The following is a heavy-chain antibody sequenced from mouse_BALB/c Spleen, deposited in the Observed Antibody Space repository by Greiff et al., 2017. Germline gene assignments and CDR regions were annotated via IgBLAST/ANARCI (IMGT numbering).Heavy chain of an antibody. CDR1: GFTFTDYY. Sequence: EVNLVESGGGLVQPGGSLRLSCATSGFTFTDYYMSWVRQPPGKALEWLGFIRNKANGYTTEYSASVKGRFTISRDNSQSILYLQMNTLRAEDSATYYCARRYGYYFDYWGQGTTLTVSS. J-gene: IGHJ2*01. CDR2: IRNKANGYTT. V-gene: IGHV7-3*02. CDR3: ARRYGYYFDY. D-gene: IGHD1-1*01.